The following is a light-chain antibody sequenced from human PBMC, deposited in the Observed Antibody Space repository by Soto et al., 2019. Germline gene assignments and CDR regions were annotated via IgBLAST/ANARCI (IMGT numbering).Light chain of an antibody. CDR2: SND. CDR3: ATWDDSRNVV. Sequence: QAVVTQPPSASGTPGQRVTISCSGSSSNIGSNPVNWYQQLPGTAPKLLIYSNDQRPSGVPDRFSGSKSGTSASLAISGLQSEDEADYYCATWDDSRNVVFGGGTKLTVL. V-gene: IGLV1-44*01. J-gene: IGLJ2*01. CDR1: SSNIGSNP.